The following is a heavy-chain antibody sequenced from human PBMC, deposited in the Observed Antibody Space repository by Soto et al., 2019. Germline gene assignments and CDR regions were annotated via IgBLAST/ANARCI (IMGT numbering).Heavy chain of an antibody. Sequence: QVQLVQSGAEVKKPGASVKVSCKASGYTFTSYDINWVRQATGQGLEWMGWMNPNSGNTGYAQKCXXRITMTRNTSISTAYMELSSLSAEDPAVYYCASEGVRGMDVWGQGTTVTVSS. CDR3: ASEGVRGMDV. CDR1: GYTFTSYD. D-gene: IGHD3-16*01. J-gene: IGHJ6*02. V-gene: IGHV1-8*01. CDR2: MNPNSGNT.